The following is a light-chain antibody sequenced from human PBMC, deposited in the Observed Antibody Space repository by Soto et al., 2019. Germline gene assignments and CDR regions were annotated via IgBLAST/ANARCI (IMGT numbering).Light chain of an antibody. Sequence: EIVLTQSPGTLSLSPGERATLSCRASQSVSSSFLAWYHQKPGQAPRLLIYGASSRATGIPDRFSGSGSGTDFTVTISRLEPEDFAVYYCQQYASLALTLSGGTKVEIK. CDR2: GAS. CDR3: QQYASLALT. CDR1: QSVSSSF. V-gene: IGKV3-20*01. J-gene: IGKJ4*02.